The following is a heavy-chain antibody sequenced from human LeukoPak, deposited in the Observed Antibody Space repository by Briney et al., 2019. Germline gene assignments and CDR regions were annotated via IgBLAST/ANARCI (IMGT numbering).Heavy chain of an antibody. CDR1: GYTFTSYD. D-gene: IGHD1-26*01. CDR2: MNPNSGNT. J-gene: IGHJ4*02. CDR3: ARGVWELLEGDVYFDY. Sequence: ASVKVSCKASGYTFTSYDINWVRQATGQGLEWMGWMNPNSGNTGYARKFQGRVTMTRNTSISTAYMELSSLRSEDTAVYYCARGVWELLEGDVYFDYWGQGTLVTVSS. V-gene: IGHV1-8*01.